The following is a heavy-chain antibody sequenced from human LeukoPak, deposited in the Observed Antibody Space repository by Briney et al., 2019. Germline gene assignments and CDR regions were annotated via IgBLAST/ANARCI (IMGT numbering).Heavy chain of an antibody. J-gene: IGHJ4*02. Sequence: GGSLRLSCAASGFTFSSYEMNWVRQAPGKGLEWVSYISSSGSTIYYADSVKGRFTISRDDAKNSLYLQMNSLRAGDTAVYYCATGPKSLSGYPQYYYFDYWGQGTLVTVSS. D-gene: IGHD5-12*01. CDR1: GFTFSSYE. V-gene: IGHV3-48*03. CDR2: ISSSGSTI. CDR3: ATGPKSLSGYPQYYYFDY.